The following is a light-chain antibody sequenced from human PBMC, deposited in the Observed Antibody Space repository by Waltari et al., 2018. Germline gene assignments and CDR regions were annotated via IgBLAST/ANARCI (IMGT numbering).Light chain of an antibody. J-gene: IGLJ1*01. Sequence: QSALTQPRSVSGSPGQSVTISCTGTSSDVGGYNYVPWYQQQPGKAPKLMIYDVSKRPSGVPDRFSGSKSGNTASLTISGLQAEDEADYYCCSYADSYTYVFGTGTEVTVL. CDR1: SSDVGGYNY. V-gene: IGLV2-11*01. CDR3: CSYADSYTYV. CDR2: DVS.